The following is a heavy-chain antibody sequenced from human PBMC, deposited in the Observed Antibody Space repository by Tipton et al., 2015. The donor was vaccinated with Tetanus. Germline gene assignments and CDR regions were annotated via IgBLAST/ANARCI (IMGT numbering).Heavy chain of an antibody. CDR1: RASMNSYY. CDR2: IYPSGTT. CDR3: ARHFPFYHFDY. D-gene: IGHD2/OR15-2a*01. J-gene: IGHJ4*02. V-gene: IGHV4-4*07. Sequence: TLSLTCSVSRASMNSYYWTWIREPAGKGLEWIGRIYPSGTTDVNPSLKSRVTLIVDTSQNQFSLKVRSVTAADTALYFCARHFPFYHFDYWGQGTLVTVSS.